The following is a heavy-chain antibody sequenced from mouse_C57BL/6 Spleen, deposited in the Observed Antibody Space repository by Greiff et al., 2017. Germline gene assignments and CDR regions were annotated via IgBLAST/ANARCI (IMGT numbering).Heavy chain of an antibody. CDR2: INPNNGGT. CDR1: GYTFTDYY. V-gene: IGHV1-26*01. CDR3: ASPKDY. Sequence: EVKLLQSGPELVKPGASVKISCKASGYTFTDYYMNWVKQSHGKSLEWIGDINPNNGGTSYNQKFKGKATLTVDQSSSTAYMELRSLTSEDSAVYYCASPKDYWGQGTSVTVSA. J-gene: IGHJ4*01.